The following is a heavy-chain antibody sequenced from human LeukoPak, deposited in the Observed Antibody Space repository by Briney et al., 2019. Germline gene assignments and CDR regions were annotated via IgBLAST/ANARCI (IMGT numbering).Heavy chain of an antibody. D-gene: IGHD6-6*01. Sequence: SVKVSCKASGGTFSSYAISWVRQAPGQGLEWMGGIIPIFGTANYAQKFQGRVTITADESTSTAYMELSSLRSEDTAVYYCARGHSSSSGYYYYGMDVWGQGTTVTVSS. CDR2: IIPIFGTA. CDR3: ARGHSSSSGYYYYGMDV. CDR1: GGTFSSYA. V-gene: IGHV1-69*13. J-gene: IGHJ6*02.